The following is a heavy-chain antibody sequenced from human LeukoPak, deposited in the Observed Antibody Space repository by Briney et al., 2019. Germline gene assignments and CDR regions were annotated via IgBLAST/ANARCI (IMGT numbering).Heavy chain of an antibody. V-gene: IGHV3-30*02. D-gene: IGHD5-18*01. CDR2: IRYDGSNK. CDR3: AKTRYSYGYYFDY. CDR1: GFTFSSYG. Sequence: GGSLRLSCAVSGFTFSSYGMHWVRQAPGKGLEWVAFIRYDGSNKYYADSVKGRFTISRDNSRNTLYLQMNSLRAEDTAVYYCAKTRYSYGYYFDYWGQGTLVTVSS. J-gene: IGHJ4*02.